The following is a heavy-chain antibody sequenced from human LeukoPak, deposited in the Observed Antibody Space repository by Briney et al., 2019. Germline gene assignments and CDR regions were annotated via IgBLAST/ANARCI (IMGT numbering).Heavy chain of an antibody. CDR1: GGSISSGGYY. J-gene: IGHJ5*02. D-gene: IGHD2-2*01. CDR2: IYYSGST. V-gene: IGHV4-31*03. Sequence: PSQTLSLTCTVSGGSISSGGYYWSWIRQHPGKGLEWIGYIYYSGSTYYNPSLKSRVTISVDTSKNQFSLKLGSVTAADAAVYYCARVLLGYCSSTSCLKKNWFDPWGQGTLVTVSS. CDR3: ARVLLGYCSSTSCLKKNWFDP.